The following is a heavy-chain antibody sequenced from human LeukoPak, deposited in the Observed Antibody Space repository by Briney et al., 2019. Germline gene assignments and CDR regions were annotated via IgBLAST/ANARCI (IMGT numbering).Heavy chain of an antibody. CDR1: GGSISPYY. V-gene: IGHV4-59*12. D-gene: IGHD2-2*01. CDR2: ISYSGST. Sequence: SETLSLTCTVSGGSISPYYWNWIRQPPGKGLEWIGYISYSGSTNYNPSLKSRVTMSVDRSKNQFSLKLSSVTAADTAVYYCAREGDCSSTSCIDYWGQGTLVTVSS. J-gene: IGHJ4*02. CDR3: AREGDCSSTSCIDY.